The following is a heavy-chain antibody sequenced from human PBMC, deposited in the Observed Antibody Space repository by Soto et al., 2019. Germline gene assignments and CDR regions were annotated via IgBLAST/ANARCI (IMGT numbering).Heavy chain of an antibody. V-gene: IGHV1-24*01. CDR3: ATTRTTYVYDFDS. D-gene: IGHD3-16*01. CDR2: FDPEEGEI. CDR1: GHSLTDSS. Sequence: ASVKVSCKVAGHSLTDSSMHWVRQGPGRGLEWLGGFDPEEGEIIYAQNFQGRIRLTEDTSTDTAFMELNSLKSEDTAIYYCATTRTTYVYDFDSWGQGTLGTVS. J-gene: IGHJ4*02.